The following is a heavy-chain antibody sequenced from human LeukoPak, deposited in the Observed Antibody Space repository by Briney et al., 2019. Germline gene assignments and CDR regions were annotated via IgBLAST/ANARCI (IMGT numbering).Heavy chain of an antibody. CDR3: ARERTMRYFDL. CDR2: INHSGST. Sequence: SETLSLTCAVYGGSFSGYYWSWIRQPPGKRLEWIGEINHSGSTNYNPSLKSRVTISVDTSKNQFSLKVSSVTAADTAVYYCARERTMRYFDLWGRGTLVTVSS. V-gene: IGHV4-34*01. CDR1: GGSFSGYY. J-gene: IGHJ2*01. D-gene: IGHD3-22*01.